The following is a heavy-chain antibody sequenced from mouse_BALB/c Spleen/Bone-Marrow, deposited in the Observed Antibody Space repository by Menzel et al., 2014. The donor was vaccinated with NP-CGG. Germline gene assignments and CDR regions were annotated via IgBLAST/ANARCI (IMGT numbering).Heavy chain of an antibody. Sequence: EVHLVESGGGLVKSGGSLKLSCAASGFSFSNYGMSWVRQTPEKSLEWVATISGDGRYTFYSDSVRGRFTISRDNAKYNLYLQLSSLRSADTALYYCARHAYYDQTEVSFVYWGQGTLVTVSA. J-gene: IGHJ3*01. CDR2: ISGDGRYT. D-gene: IGHD2-4*01. CDR1: GFSFSNYG. V-gene: IGHV5-9-2*01. CDR3: ARHAYYDQTEVSFVY.